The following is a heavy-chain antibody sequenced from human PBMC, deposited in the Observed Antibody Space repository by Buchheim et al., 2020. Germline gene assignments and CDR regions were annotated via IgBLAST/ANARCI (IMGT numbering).Heavy chain of an antibody. CDR1: GFIFSNFG. V-gene: IGHV3-30*18. CDR2: ISYDGSVD. Sequence: QVQLVESGGGVVQPGRSLRLSCAASGFIFSNFGMHWVRRAPGKGLEWVAVISYDGSVDYYAASVKGRFTTSRDNSKNTMWVQMNSLRPEDTAVYYCTKEPLVNTGYYYPHWGQGTL. CDR3: TKEPLVNTGYYYPH. J-gene: IGHJ4*02. D-gene: IGHD2/OR15-2a*01.